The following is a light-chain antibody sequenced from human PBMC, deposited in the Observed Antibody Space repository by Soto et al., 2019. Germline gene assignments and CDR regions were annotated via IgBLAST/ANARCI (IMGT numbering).Light chain of an antibody. Sequence: EIVLTQSPGTLSLSPGDRATLSCRASQSVSSNFLAWYQQKPGQAPRLLIYAASSRATGIPDRFSGSGSGTEFTLTISSLQPEDYATYYCQQSYSTPPRYTFGQGTKVDIK. CDR2: AAS. CDR3: QQSYSTPPRYT. V-gene: IGKV3-20*01. CDR1: QSVSSNF. J-gene: IGKJ2*01.